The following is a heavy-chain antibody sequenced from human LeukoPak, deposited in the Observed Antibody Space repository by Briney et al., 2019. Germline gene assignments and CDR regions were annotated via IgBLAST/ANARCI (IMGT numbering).Heavy chain of an antibody. CDR3: ARLPMIVSWFDP. D-gene: IGHD3-22*01. J-gene: IGHJ5*02. V-gene: IGHV4-39*01. Sequence: PSETLSLTCAVSGGSISSSNWWSWIRQPPGKGLEWIGSIYYSGSTYYNPSLKSRVTISVDTSKNQFSLKLSSVTAADTAVYYCARLPMIVSWFDPWGQGTLVTVSS. CDR1: GGSISSSNW. CDR2: IYYSGST.